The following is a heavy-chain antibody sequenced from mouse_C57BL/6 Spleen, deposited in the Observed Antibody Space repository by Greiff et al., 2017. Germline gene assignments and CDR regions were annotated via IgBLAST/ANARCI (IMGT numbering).Heavy chain of an antibody. V-gene: IGHV14-3*01. CDR3: ALYYGSSYRYFDV. CDR1: GFNIKNTY. D-gene: IGHD1-1*01. CDR2: IDPANGNT. Sequence: EVQLQQSVAELVRPGASVKLSCTASGFNIKNTYMHWVKQRPEQGLEWIGRIDPANGNTKYAPKFQGKATITADTASNTAYRQLSSLTSEDTAIYYCALYYGSSYRYFDVWGTGTTVTVSS. J-gene: IGHJ1*03.